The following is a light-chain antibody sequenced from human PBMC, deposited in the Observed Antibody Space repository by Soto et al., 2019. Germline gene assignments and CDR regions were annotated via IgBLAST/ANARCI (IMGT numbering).Light chain of an antibody. CDR3: QQYGSSPRT. Sequence: EIVLTQSPGTLSLSPGERATLSCRASQSVSSSYLAWYQQKSGLAPRLLIYVASSRATGIPDRFSGSGSGTDFTLTISRLEPEDFAVYYCQQYGSSPRTFGQGTKVEIK. V-gene: IGKV3-20*01. CDR1: QSVSSSY. J-gene: IGKJ1*01. CDR2: VAS.